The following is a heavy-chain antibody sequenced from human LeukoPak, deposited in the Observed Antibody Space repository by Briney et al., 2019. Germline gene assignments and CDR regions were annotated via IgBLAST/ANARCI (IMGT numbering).Heavy chain of an antibody. CDR3: ARVGGSYSGGRIFDY. J-gene: IGHJ4*02. Sequence: SETLSLTCTVSGGSISDYYWSWVRQPAGKGLEWIGRIHISGTTYYNPSLKSRFTMSIDTSKNQFSLKLSSVTAADTAVYYCARVGGSYSGGRIFDYWGQGTLVTVSS. D-gene: IGHD1-26*01. CDR2: IHISGTT. CDR1: GGSISDYY. V-gene: IGHV4-4*07.